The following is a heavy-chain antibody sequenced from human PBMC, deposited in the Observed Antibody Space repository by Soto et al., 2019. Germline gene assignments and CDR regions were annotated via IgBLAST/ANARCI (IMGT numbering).Heavy chain of an antibody. D-gene: IGHD3-22*01. CDR3: ARDSITMIPFDY. CDR1: GFTFSSYW. V-gene: IGHV3-7*03. Sequence: PGGSLRLSCAASGFTFSSYWMSWVRQAPGKGLEWVANIKQDGSEKYYVDSVKGRFAISRDNGKKSLYLQMNSLRAEDTAVYYCARDSITMIPFDYWGQGTLVTVSS. J-gene: IGHJ4*02. CDR2: IKQDGSEK.